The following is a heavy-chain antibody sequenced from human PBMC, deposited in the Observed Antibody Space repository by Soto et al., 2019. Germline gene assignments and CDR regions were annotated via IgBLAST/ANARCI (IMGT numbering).Heavy chain of an antibody. V-gene: IGHV4-39*01. CDR3: ARQRGAGYGDAYSSFMDV. Sequence: QLQLQESGPGLVKPSETLSLTCTVSGGSISRTNYYWGWIRQPPGKGLEWIGSIYNSGSTYYNPSLKGRLTMPADTSKTLFSLSLRSATAADTAVYYCARQRGAGYGDAYSSFMDVGGKGPTVTVPS. CDR1: GGSISRTNYY. J-gene: IGHJ6*03. D-gene: IGHD4-17*01. CDR2: IYNSGST.